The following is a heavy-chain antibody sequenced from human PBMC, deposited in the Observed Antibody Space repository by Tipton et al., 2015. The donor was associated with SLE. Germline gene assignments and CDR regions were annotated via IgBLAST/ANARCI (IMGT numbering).Heavy chain of an antibody. Sequence: TLSLTCTDSGYSISRGFYWGWLRQPPGKGLEWIGGIYHSGSTYYNPSLKSRVPIAVDTSKKQFSLKVSSVTAADTAVYYCARAEAVAAVHYWGQGTLVTVSS. CDR3: ARAEAVAAVHY. J-gene: IGHJ4*02. D-gene: IGHD6-19*01. CDR2: IYHSGST. V-gene: IGHV4-38-2*02. CDR1: GYSISRGFY.